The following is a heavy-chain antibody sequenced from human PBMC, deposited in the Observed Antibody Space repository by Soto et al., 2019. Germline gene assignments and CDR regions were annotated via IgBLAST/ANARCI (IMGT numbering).Heavy chain of an antibody. D-gene: IGHD2-15*01. CDR2: IAYDGSFK. J-gene: IGHJ4*02. CDR3: AKARGGSWTFDS. CDR1: GFAFTTFT. Sequence: QVQLVESGGGVVEPGRSLRLSCAASGFAFTTFTIHWVRQFPGKGLEWVAVIAYDGSFKTYADSVKGRFIVSRHNPKQMAYLEMNLLRHEDTAVYYGAKARGGSWTFDSWGQGTLVTVSS. V-gene: IGHV3-30*18.